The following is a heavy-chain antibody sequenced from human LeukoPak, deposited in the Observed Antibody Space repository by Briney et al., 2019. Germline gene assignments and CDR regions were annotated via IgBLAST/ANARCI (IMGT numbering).Heavy chain of an antibody. CDR3: AKDRLDHYDFWSGQGSNWFDP. J-gene: IGHJ5*02. CDR1: GYTFTTYD. Sequence: ASVKVSCKASGYTFTTYDITWVRQATGQGLEWMGWMNPNSGDTAYAQNFQGRVAMTRDTSISTAYMELSSLRSEDTAVYYCAKDRLDHYDFWSGQGSNWFDPWGQGTLVTVSS. D-gene: IGHD3-3*01. CDR2: MNPNSGDT. V-gene: IGHV1-8*01.